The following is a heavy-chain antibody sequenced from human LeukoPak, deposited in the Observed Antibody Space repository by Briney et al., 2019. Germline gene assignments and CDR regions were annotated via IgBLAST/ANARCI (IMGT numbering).Heavy chain of an antibody. CDR1: GFTFSSYA. Sequence: GGSLRLSCAASGFTFSSYAMSWVRQAPGMGLEWVAAISEGGGGNTYYADSVKGRFTISRDNSKNTLYLQMNSLRAEDTAVYYCAKLVTMVRGVISPDVYWGQGTLVTVSS. CDR2: ISEGGGGNT. V-gene: IGHV3-23*01. J-gene: IGHJ4*02. D-gene: IGHD3-10*01. CDR3: AKLVTMVRGVISPDVY.